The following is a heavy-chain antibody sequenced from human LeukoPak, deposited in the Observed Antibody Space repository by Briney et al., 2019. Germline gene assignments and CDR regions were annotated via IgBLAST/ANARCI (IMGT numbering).Heavy chain of an antibody. CDR3: AKGSSGYFADL. CDR2: ISNDGGGT. V-gene: IGHV3-23*01. D-gene: IGHD3-22*01. J-gene: IGHJ5*02. Sequence: GGSLRLSCAASGFIFNDYGLIWVRQAPGKGLEWVSAISNDGGGTNYADFVRGRFTISRDNSKNTLFLQMNSLRAEDTALYYCAKGSSGYFADLWGLGTLVTVSS. CDR1: GFIFNDYG.